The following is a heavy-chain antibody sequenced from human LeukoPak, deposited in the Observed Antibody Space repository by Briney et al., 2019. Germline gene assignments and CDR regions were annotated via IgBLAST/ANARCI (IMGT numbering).Heavy chain of an antibody. Sequence: PSETPSLTCAVSGYSISSGHYWGWIRQPPGKGLEWIGSIYHSGSTYYNPSLKSRVTISVDTSKNQFSLKLSSVTAADTAVYYCAREEGSYCSSTSCPGGFDYWGQGTLVTVSS. CDR1: GYSISSGHY. D-gene: IGHD2-2*01. J-gene: IGHJ4*02. CDR2: IYHSGST. CDR3: AREEGSYCSSTSCPGGFDY. V-gene: IGHV4-38-2*02.